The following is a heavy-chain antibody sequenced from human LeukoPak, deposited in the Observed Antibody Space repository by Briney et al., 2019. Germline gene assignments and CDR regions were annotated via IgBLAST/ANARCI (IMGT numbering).Heavy chain of an antibody. CDR2: IKEDGSKR. J-gene: IGHJ4*02. CDR3: ARDSPSGGY. V-gene: IGHV3-7*03. CDR1: GFTFNTYW. D-gene: IGHD3-16*01. Sequence: GGSLRLSCAASGFTFNTYWMSWVRQAPGKGLEWVANIKEDGSKRNYVGSVKGRFTISRDNAKNSLYLQMNGLRAEDTAMYYCARDSPSGGYWGQGTLVTVSS.